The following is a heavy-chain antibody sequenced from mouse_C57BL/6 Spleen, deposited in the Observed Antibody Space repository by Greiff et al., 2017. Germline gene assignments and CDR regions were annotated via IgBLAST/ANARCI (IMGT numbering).Heavy chain of an antibody. CDR1: GFNIKDYY. CDR2: IDPEDGET. D-gene: IGHD2-4*01. V-gene: IGHV14-1*01. J-gene: IGHJ3*01. CDR3: TTDYYDYPAWFAY. Sequence: VQLQQSGAELVRPGASVKLSCTASGFNIKDYYMHWVKQRPEQGLEWIGRIDPEDGETEYAPKFQGKATMTADTSSTTAYLQLSSLTSEDTAVYYCTTDYYDYPAWFAYWGQGTLVTVSA.